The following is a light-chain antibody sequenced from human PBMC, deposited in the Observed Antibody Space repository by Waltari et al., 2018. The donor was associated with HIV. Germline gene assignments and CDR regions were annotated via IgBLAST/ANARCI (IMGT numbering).Light chain of an antibody. J-gene: IGLJ3*02. V-gene: IGLV2-8*01. CDR1: SSDVGGYNY. CDR3: SSYPGSFPWV. CDR2: EVT. Sequence: QSALTQPPSASGSPGQSVTISCTGSSSDVGGYNYVSWYQQHPGKAPKLIIYEVTKRPSGVPDGFSGSKSGNTASLTGSGLQAEDEADYYCSSYPGSFPWVFGGGTKLTVL.